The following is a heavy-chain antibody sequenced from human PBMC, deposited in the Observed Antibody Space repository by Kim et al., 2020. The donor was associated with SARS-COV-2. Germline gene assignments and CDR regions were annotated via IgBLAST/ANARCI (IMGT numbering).Heavy chain of an antibody. Sequence: NANPSRTSEVTISMETSKNQFSLRLSSVTAADTALYYCARGGKGAFDTWGRGTMVTVSS. CDR3: ARGGKGAFDT. J-gene: IGHJ3*02. V-gene: IGHV4-59*09.